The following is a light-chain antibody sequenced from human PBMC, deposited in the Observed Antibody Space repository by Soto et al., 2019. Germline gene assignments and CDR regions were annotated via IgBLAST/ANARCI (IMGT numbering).Light chain of an antibody. CDR3: QQTYNVPHT. Sequence: DIQMTQSPSSLSASVGDRVTITCRTSQSISTYLNWYQQKPGKAPNLLIYTSSSLQSGVPSRFSGSGSGTDFTLTISSLQPEDYATYYCQQTYNVPHTFGQGTNLEIK. V-gene: IGKV1-39*01. J-gene: IGKJ2*01. CDR2: TSS. CDR1: QSISTY.